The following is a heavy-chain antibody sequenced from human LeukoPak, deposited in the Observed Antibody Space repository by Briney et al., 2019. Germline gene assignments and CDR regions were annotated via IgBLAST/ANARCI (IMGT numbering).Heavy chain of an antibody. D-gene: IGHD5-24*01. CDR2: IYSGGTT. V-gene: IGHV3-53*01. J-gene: IGHJ2*01. CDR3: ARVGDHFHWNLDL. Sequence: PGGSLRLSCAASGFTVRTKHMNWVRQAPGKGLEWVSIIYSGGTTYYADSVKGRFTISRDTSKNTLSLQMNSLRAEDTAVYFCARVGDHFHWNLDLWGRGTLVTVSS. CDR1: GFTVRTKH.